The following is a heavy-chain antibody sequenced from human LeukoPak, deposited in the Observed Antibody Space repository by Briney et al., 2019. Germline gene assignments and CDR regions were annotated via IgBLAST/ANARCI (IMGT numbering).Heavy chain of an antibody. Sequence: GASVKVSCKASGYTFTGYYMHWVRQAPGQGLEWMGWINPNSGGTNYAQKFQGRVTMTRDTSISTAYMGLSRLRSDDTAVYYCARDPLYCSSTSCYAGYFDYWGQGTLVTVSS. CDR2: INPNSGGT. V-gene: IGHV1-2*02. J-gene: IGHJ4*02. D-gene: IGHD2-2*01. CDR1: GYTFTGYY. CDR3: ARDPLYCSSTSCYAGYFDY.